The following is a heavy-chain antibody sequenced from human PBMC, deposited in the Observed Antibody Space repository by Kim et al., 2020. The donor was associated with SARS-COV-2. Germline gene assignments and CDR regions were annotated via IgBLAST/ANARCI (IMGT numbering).Heavy chain of an antibody. V-gene: IGHV1-2*06. CDR2: INPNSGGT. Sequence: ASVKVSCKASGYTFTGYYMHWVRQAPGQGLEWMGRINPNSGGTNYAQKFQGRVTMTRDTSISTAYMELSRLRSDDTAVYYCARDNRFGEPRSPFDYWGQGTLVTVSS. D-gene: IGHD3-10*01. CDR3: ARDNRFGEPRSPFDY. J-gene: IGHJ4*02. CDR1: GYTFTGYY.